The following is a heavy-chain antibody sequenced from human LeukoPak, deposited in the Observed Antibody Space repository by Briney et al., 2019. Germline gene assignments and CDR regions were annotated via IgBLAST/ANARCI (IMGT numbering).Heavy chain of an antibody. CDR1: GYTFTSYD. CDR3: ATLQAGDFDY. J-gene: IGHJ4*02. CDR2: MNPNSGNT. D-gene: IGHD6-19*01. V-gene: IGHV1-8*03. Sequence: ASVKVSCKASGYTFTSYDINWVRQATGQGLEWMGWMNPNSGNTGYAQKFQGRVTITRDTSISTAYMELSRLRSDDTAVYYCATLQAGDFDYWGQGTLVTVSS.